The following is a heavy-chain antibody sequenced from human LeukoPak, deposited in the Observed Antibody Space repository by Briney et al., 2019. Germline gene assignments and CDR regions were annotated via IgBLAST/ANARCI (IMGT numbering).Heavy chain of an antibody. CDR2: IRYDGSNK. CDR1: GFTFSSYG. CDR3: AKLQSGSYPGHAFDI. V-gene: IGHV3-30*02. D-gene: IGHD1-26*01. Sequence: GGSLRLSCAASGFTFSSYGMHWVRQAPGKGLEWVAFIRYDGSNKYYADSVKGRFTISRDNSKNTIYLQMNSLRAEDTAVYYCAKLQSGSYPGHAFDIWGQGTMVTVSS. J-gene: IGHJ3*02.